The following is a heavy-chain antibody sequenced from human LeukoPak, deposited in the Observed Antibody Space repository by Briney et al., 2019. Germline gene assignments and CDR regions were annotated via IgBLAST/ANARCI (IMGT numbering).Heavy chain of an antibody. CDR1: GFTFTNYA. CDR3: TKGYSTAWPIGNFDY. Sequence: GGSLRLSCAASGFTFTNYAMTWVRQAPGKGLEWVSAITGSGADTNYADSVKGRFTISRDNSKNTVYLQMNSLRAEDTAVYYCTKGYSTAWPIGNFDYWGQGILVTVSS. J-gene: IGHJ4*02. CDR2: ITGSGADT. D-gene: IGHD6-19*01. V-gene: IGHV3-23*01.